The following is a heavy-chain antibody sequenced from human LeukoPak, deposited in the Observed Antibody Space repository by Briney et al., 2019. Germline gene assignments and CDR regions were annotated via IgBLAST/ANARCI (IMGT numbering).Heavy chain of an antibody. J-gene: IGHJ4*02. CDR3: ARDVDTVLVD. CDR1: GGSISSGSYY. Sequence: SETLSLTCTVSGGSISSGSYYWSWIRQHAGKGLEWIGRIYTSGSTNYNPSLKSRVTISVDTSKNQFSLKLSSVTAADTAVYYCARDVDTVLVDWGQGTLVTVSS. V-gene: IGHV4-61*02. D-gene: IGHD2-2*03. CDR2: IYTSGST.